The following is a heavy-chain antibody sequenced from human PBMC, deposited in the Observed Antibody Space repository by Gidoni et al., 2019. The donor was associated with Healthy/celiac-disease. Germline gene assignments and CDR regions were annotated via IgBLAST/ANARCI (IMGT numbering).Heavy chain of an antibody. CDR2: IIPIFGTA. D-gene: IGHD6-19*01. CDR3: ARDRDSSGWYTRGLDY. V-gene: IGHV1-69*01. J-gene: IGHJ4*02. CDR1: GGTFSSYA. Sequence: QVQLVQSGAEVKKPGSSVTVSCKASGGTFSSYAISWVRQAPGQGLEWMGGIIPIFGTANYAQKFQGRVTITADESTSTAYMELSSLRSEDTAVYYCARDRDSSGWYTRGLDYWGQGTLVTVSS.